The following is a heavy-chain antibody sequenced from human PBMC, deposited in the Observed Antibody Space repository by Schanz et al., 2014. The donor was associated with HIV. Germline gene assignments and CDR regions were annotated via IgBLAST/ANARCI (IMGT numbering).Heavy chain of an antibody. Sequence: QVQLVQSGAEVTEPGASVKVSCEASGYTFSDYDINWVRQATGQGLEWMGWMNPNSGNTGYAQKFQGRVTLTRNTSISTAYMELSSLTSEDTAVYYCARGARDCTNGVCGGYYFDYWGQGTLVTVSS. V-gene: IGHV1-8*02. CDR2: MNPNSGNT. CDR1: GYTFSDYD. CDR3: ARGARDCTNGVCGGYYFDY. D-gene: IGHD2-8*01. J-gene: IGHJ4*02.